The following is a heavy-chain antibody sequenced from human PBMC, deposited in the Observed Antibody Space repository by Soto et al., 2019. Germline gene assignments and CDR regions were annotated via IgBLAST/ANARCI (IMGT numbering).Heavy chain of an antibody. V-gene: IGHV3-23*01. Sequence: GGSLRLSCAASGFTFSNYAMTWVRQAPGKGLEYISAISGSGITAYYADSMKGRFTVSRDNSKNTLYLQMNSLRAEDTAVYHCSRGYSGVSIYAFDIWGQGTIVTVSS. CDR2: ISGSGITA. CDR3: SRGYSGVSIYAFDI. D-gene: IGHD6-19*01. J-gene: IGHJ3*02. CDR1: GFTFSNYA.